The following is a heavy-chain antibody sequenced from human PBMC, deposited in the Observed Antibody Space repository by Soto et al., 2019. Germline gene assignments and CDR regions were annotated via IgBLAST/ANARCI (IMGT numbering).Heavy chain of an antibody. J-gene: IGHJ4*02. CDR3: ARRLQWQLRPLDS. Sequence: PGGCLRLSCAGSGFIFSDYYITWIRRAPGKGLEWVSYINTLSSAIYYADSVKGRFTISRDNAKNSVYLQMNSLRAEDTAVYYCARRLQWQLRPLDSWGRGTLVTVSS. CDR1: GFIFSDYY. D-gene: IGHD6-19*01. V-gene: IGHV3-11*01. CDR2: INTLSSAI.